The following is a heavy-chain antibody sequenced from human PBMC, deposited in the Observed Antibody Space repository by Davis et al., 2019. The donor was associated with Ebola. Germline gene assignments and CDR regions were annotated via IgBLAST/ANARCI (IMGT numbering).Heavy chain of an antibody. CDR3: ARARGYYGSPDAFDI. Sequence: PSETLSLTCAVYGGSFSGYYWSWIRQPPGKGLEWIGEINHSGSTNYNPSLKSRVTISVDTSKNQFSLKLSSVTAADTAVYYCARARGYYGSPDAFDIWGQGTMVTVSS. CDR1: GGSFSGYY. J-gene: IGHJ3*02. CDR2: INHSGST. V-gene: IGHV4-34*01. D-gene: IGHD3-10*01.